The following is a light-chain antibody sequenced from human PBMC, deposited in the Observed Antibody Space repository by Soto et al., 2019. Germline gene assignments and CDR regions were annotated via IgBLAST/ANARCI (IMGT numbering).Light chain of an antibody. CDR2: SNN. Sequence: QSVLTQPPSASGTPGQRVTISCSGSSSNIGSYTVNWYQQLPGTAPKLLIYSNNQRPSGVPDRFSGSKSGTSVSLAISGLXXXXXXXXXCAAWDDSLNGVVFGGGTKL. J-gene: IGLJ2*01. CDR3: AAWDDSLNGVV. V-gene: IGLV1-44*01. CDR1: SSNIGSYT.